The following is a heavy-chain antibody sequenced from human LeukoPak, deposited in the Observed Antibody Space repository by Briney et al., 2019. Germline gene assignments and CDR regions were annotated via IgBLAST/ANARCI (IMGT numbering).Heavy chain of an antibody. CDR2: MYYSGST. CDR1: GGSVSSSSYY. CDR3: ARHIPSGWSYYYYMDV. Sequence: SETLSLTCTVSGGSVSSSSYYWGWIRQPPGKGLEWIGSMYYSGSTYYNPSLKSRVTFLVDTPKRQFPLKLSSVTAADTAVYYCARHIPSGWSYYYYMDVWGKGTTVTISS. V-gene: IGHV4-39*01. J-gene: IGHJ6*03. D-gene: IGHD6-19*01.